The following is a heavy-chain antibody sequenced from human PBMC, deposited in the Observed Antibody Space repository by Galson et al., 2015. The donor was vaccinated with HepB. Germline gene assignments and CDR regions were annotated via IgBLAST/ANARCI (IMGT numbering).Heavy chain of an antibody. CDR3: AHRFNAIRQAAAGEHGYYYYYMDV. J-gene: IGHJ6*03. Sequence: PALVKPTQTLTLTCTFSGFSLSTSGVGVGWIRQPPGKALEWLALIYWDDDKRYSPSLKSRLTITKDTSKNQVVLTMTNMDPVDTATYYCAHRFNAIRQAAAGEHGYYYYYMDVWGKGTTVTVSS. CDR2: IYWDDDK. V-gene: IGHV2-5*02. CDR1: GFSLSTSGVG. D-gene: IGHD6-13*01.